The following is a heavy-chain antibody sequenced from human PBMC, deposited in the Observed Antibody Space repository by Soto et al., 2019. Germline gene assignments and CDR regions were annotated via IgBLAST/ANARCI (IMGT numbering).Heavy chain of an antibody. Sequence: EVQLVESGGGLVQPGGSLRLSCTASGFTFSNYWMSCVRQAPGEGLEWVANMNQDGSERYYVDSVKGRFTISRDNTKNSLSPQVSSLRAEDTAIYYCTRDRSGTMLFWGQGTLVTVSS. V-gene: IGHV3-7*03. CDR2: MNQDGSER. CDR3: TRDRSGTMLF. CDR1: GFTFSNYW. D-gene: IGHD1-7*01. J-gene: IGHJ4*02.